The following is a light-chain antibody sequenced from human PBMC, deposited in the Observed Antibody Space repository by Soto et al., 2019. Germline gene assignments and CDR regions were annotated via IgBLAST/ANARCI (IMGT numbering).Light chain of an antibody. CDR3: SSYTSSSTLV. V-gene: IGLV2-14*01. Sequence: QSVLTQPASVSGSPGQSITISCTGTSSDVGGYTYVSWYQQHPGKAPKLMIYEVSNRPSGVSNRFSGSKSGNTASLTISGLQAEDEADYYCSSYTSSSTLVFGGVTKLTVL. CDR1: SSDVGGYTY. CDR2: EVS. J-gene: IGLJ3*02.